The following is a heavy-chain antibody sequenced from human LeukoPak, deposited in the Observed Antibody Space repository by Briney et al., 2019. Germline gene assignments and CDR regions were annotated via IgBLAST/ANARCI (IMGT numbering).Heavy chain of an antibody. Sequence: SETLSLTCTVSGRSIGTYYWNWIRQPPGKGLEWIGYIYYNGSTNYNPSLKSRVTISVDTSKNRFSLKLSSMTAADTAVYYCARGTLKAAATDFDYWGQGTLVTVSS. J-gene: IGHJ4*02. V-gene: IGHV4-59*01. CDR1: GRSIGTYY. CDR3: ARGTLKAAATDFDY. D-gene: IGHD6-13*01. CDR2: IYYNGST.